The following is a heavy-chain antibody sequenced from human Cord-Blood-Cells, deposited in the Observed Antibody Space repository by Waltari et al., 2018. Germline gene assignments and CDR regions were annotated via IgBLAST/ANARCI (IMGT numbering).Heavy chain of an antibody. J-gene: IGHJ4*02. D-gene: IGHD6-13*01. V-gene: IGHV4-34*04. CDR1: GGSFSGYY. CDR2: TNHSGST. CDR3: ARGPGYYSRSWYVLGGEYYFDY. Sequence: QVQLQQWGAGLLKPSETLSLTCAVYGGSFSGYYWSWIRQPPGKGLEWIGATNHSGSTSNNPPLKRRGAISVETAKNQFSLMLSSVTAADTAVYYGARGPGYYSRSWYVLGGEYYFDYWGQGTLVTVSS.